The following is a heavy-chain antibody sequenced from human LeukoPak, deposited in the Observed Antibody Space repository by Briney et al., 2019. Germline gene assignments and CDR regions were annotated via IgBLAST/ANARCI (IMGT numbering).Heavy chain of an antibody. Sequence: GSLRLSCAASGFTVSSNYMSWIRQPPGKGLEWIGYIYYSGSTNYNPSLKSRVTISVDTSKKQFSLKLSSVTAADTAVYYCAGGEYSSSWTSMDVWGQGTTVTVSS. CDR1: GFTVSSNY. D-gene: IGHD6-13*01. CDR2: IYYSGST. J-gene: IGHJ6*02. V-gene: IGHV4-59*08. CDR3: AGGEYSSSWTSMDV.